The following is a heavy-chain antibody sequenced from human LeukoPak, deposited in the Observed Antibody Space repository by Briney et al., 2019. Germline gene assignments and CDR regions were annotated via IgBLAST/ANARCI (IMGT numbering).Heavy chain of an antibody. CDR1: GFTFSSYS. D-gene: IGHD6-6*01. V-gene: IGHV3-21*01. J-gene: IGHJ5*02. CDR3: ARDLGPEYSSSSGGFWFDP. Sequence: GGSLRLSCAASGFTFSSYSMNWVRQAPGKGLEWVSSISSSSSYIYYADSVKGRFTISRDNAKNSLYPQMNSLRAEDTAVYYCARDLGPEYSSSSGGFWFDPWGQGTLVTVSS. CDR2: ISSSSSYI.